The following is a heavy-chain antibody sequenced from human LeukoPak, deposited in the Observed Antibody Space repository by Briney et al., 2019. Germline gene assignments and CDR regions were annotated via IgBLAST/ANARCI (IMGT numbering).Heavy chain of an antibody. V-gene: IGHV3-21*01. D-gene: IGHD5-18*01. CDR1: GFIFSSYS. J-gene: IGHJ4*02. Sequence: KPGGSLRLSCAASGFIFSSYSMNWVRQAPGKGLEWVSSIGSSSSYIYYADSVKGRFTISRDNAKNSLHLQMNSLRAEDTAVYYCAASTKHTAMVDYWGQGTLVTVSS. CDR3: AASTKHTAMVDY. CDR2: IGSSSSYI.